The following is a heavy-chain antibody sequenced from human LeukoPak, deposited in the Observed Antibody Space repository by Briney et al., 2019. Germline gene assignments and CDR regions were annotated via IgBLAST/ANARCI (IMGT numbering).Heavy chain of an antibody. CDR1: GFTFSNYW. V-gene: IGHV3-7*02. CDR3: AYTNNLKY. J-gene: IGHJ4*02. Sequence: PGGSLRLSCAASGFTFSNYWMTWVRQAPGKGLEWVANIKQDGSEKYYVDSVKGRFTISRDNAKNSLYLQMNSLRADDTAVYYCAYTNNLKYWGQGTLVTVSS. CDR2: IKQDGSEK. D-gene: IGHD3-16*01.